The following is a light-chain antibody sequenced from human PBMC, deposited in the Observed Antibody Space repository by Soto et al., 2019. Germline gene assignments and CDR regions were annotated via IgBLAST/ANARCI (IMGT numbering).Light chain of an antibody. CDR1: QGISGW. Sequence: DIQMTQSPASVSASVGDRVSITGRASQGISGWLAWYQQKPGKAPNLLIHTASSLQSGVPSRLSGSESGTYLTLTISSLQPEDFASYYYQQANSFPLTFVGGTKVAI. CDR3: QQANSFPLT. CDR2: TAS. J-gene: IGKJ4*01. V-gene: IGKV1-12*01.